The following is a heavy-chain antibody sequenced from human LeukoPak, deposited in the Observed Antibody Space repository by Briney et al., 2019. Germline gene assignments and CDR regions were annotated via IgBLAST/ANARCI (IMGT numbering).Heavy chain of an antibody. CDR1: GFTVSSNY. CDR3: ARALWFGENDY. Sequence: GGSLRLSCAASGFTVSSNYMSWVRQAPGKGLEWVSVIYSGGSTYYADSVKGRFTISRDNSKNTLYLQMNSLRAEDTAVYYCARALWFGENDYWGQGTLVTVSS. CDR2: IYSGGST. J-gene: IGHJ4*02. D-gene: IGHD3-10*01. V-gene: IGHV3-53*01.